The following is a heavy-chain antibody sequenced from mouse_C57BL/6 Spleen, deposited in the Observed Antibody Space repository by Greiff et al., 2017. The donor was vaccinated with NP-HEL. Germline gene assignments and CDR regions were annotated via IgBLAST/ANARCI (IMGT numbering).Heavy chain of an antibody. CDR1: GFTFSDYG. V-gene: IGHV5-17*01. D-gene: IGHD2-1*01. Sequence: VQLKQSGGGLVKPGGSLKLSCAASGFTFSDYGMHWVRQAPEKGLEWVAYISSGSSTIYYADTVKGRFTISRDNAKNTLFLQMTSRRSEDTAMYYCARDYGNYKRYFDVWGTGTTVTVSS. CDR2: ISSGSSTI. J-gene: IGHJ1*03. CDR3: ARDYGNYKRYFDV.